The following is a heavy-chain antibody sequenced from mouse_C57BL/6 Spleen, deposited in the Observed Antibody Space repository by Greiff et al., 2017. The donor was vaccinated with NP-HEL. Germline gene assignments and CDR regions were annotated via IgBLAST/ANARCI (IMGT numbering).Heavy chain of an antibody. Sequence: VQLQQSGAELVKPGASVKISCKASGYAFSSYWMNWVKQRPGKGLEWIGQIYPGDGDTNYNGKFKGKATLTADKSSSTAYMQLSSLTSEDSAVYFCARYLFLRDWYFDVWGTGTTVTVSS. D-gene: IGHD1-1*01. CDR1: GYAFSSYW. V-gene: IGHV1-80*01. CDR2: IYPGDGDT. CDR3: ARYLFLRDWYFDV. J-gene: IGHJ1*03.